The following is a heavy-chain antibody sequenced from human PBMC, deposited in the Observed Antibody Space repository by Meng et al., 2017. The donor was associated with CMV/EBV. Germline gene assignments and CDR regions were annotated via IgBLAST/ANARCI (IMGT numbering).Heavy chain of an antibody. Sequence: GGSLRLSCAASGFTFSSYWMSWVRQAPGKGLEWVANIKQDGSEKYYVDSVKGRFTISRDNSKNTLYLQMNSLRAEDTAVYYCARVARGDGYNAFDYWGQGTLVTVSS. CDR3: ARVARGDGYNAFDY. CDR2: IKQDGSEK. CDR1: GFTFSSYW. D-gene: IGHD5-24*01. V-gene: IGHV3-7*01. J-gene: IGHJ4*02.